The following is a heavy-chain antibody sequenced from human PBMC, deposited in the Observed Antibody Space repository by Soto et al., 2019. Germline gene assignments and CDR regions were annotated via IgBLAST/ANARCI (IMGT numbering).Heavy chain of an antibody. Sequence: TSVTLSLTCNVAGGYISSYYWSWIRQPPGKGLEWIGFIHYSGSTNCNPSLKSRVTMSVDTSKNQFSLKLTSVNAADTAVYYCKRGGDAYKNGHWGQGTLVTVSS. D-gene: IGHD2-21*01. CDR1: GGYISSYY. J-gene: IGHJ4*02. CDR3: KRGGDAYKNGH. V-gene: IGHV4-59*01. CDR2: IHYSGST.